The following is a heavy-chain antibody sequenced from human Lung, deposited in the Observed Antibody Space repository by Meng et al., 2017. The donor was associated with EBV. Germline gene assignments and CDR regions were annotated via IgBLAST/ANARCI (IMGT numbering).Heavy chain of an antibody. Sequence: QLHLQESGSGLVKPSQTLSLTCAVSGGSISSGGYSWSWIRQPPGKGLEWIGYIYHSGSTYYNLSLKSRVTISVDRSKNQFSLKLSSVTAADTAVYYCAINGGDLLFDYWGQGTLVTVSS. D-gene: IGHD2-21*02. V-gene: IGHV4-30-2*01. CDR2: IYHSGST. J-gene: IGHJ4*02. CDR3: AINGGDLLFDY. CDR1: GGSISSGGYS.